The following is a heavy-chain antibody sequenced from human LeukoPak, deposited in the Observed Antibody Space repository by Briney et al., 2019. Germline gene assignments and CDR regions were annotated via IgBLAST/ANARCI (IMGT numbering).Heavy chain of an antibody. V-gene: IGHV4-38-2*02. Sequence: SETLSLTCAVSGYSISSGYYWGWIRQPPGKGLEWIGSIYHSGSTYYSPSLKSRVTISVDTSKNQFSLKLSSVTAADTAVYYCARDGLLWFGDSTNYWGQGTLVTVSS. CDR1: GYSISSGYY. CDR3: ARDGLLWFGDSTNY. D-gene: IGHD3-10*01. CDR2: IYHSGST. J-gene: IGHJ4*02.